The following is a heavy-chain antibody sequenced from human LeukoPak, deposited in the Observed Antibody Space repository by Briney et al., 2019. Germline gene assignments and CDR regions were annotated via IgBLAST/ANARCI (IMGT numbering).Heavy chain of an antibody. J-gene: IGHJ4*02. CDR1: GYTFTNYL. V-gene: IGHV1-46*01. CDR2: ITPTVDTT. Sequence: ASVKVSCKASGYTFTNYLLHWGRQAPGQGLEWVGRITPTVDTTNYAQKFRDRVTMTRDTYTSTVYMELSSLRSEDTAVYHCVREESGGYFDYWGQGTLVTVSS. CDR3: VREESGGYFDY. D-gene: IGHD2-8*02.